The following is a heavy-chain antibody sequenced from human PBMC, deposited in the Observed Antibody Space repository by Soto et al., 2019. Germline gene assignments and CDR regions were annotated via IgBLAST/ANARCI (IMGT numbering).Heavy chain of an antibody. CDR1: GFTFSSYS. D-gene: IGHD6-19*01. J-gene: IGHJ4*02. CDR2: ISSSSSYI. Sequence: GGSLRLSCAASGFTFSSYSMNWVRQAPGKGLEWVSSISSSSSYIYYADSVKGRFTISRDNAKNSLYLQMNSLRAEDTAVYYCARDITSFYSSGWYTYDYWGQGTLVTVSS. V-gene: IGHV3-21*01. CDR3: ARDITSFYSSGWYTYDY.